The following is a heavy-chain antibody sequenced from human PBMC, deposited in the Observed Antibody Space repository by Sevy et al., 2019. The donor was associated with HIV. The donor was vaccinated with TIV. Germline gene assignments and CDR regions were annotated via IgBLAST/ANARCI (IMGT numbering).Heavy chain of an antibody. V-gene: IGHV3-21*01. CDR2: ISSSSSYI. D-gene: IGHD3-9*01. CDR3: ARDQYDILTGYQVGLYDAFDI. Sequence: GGSLRLSCAASGFTFSSYSMNWVRQAPGKGLEWVSSISSSSSYIYYADSVKGRFTISRDNAKNSLYLQMNSLRAEDTAVYYCARDQYDILTGYQVGLYDAFDIWGQGTMVTVSS. CDR1: GFTFSSYS. J-gene: IGHJ3*02.